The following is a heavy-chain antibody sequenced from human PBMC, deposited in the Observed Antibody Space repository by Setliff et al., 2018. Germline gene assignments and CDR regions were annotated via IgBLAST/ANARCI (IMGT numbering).Heavy chain of an antibody. CDR1: GGTFGNHG. J-gene: IGHJ6*02. V-gene: IGHV1-69*10. D-gene: IGHD6-13*01. CDR2: IIPILSIT. CDR3: ARDRYTGYSSSNYYYYGMDV. Sequence: SVKVSCKASGGTFGNHGISWVRQAPGQGLEWMGGIIPILSITNYAQKFQGRVTITAEESTTTASMELTSLRSEDTAVYYCARDRYTGYSSSNYYYYGMDVWGQGTTVTVSS.